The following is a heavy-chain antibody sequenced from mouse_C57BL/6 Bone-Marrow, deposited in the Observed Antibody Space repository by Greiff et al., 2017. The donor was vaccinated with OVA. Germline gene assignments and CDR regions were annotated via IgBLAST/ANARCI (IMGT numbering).Heavy chain of an antibody. CDR2: IYPGNSDT. CDR3: TRRTYYSNFWFAY. Sequence: DVKLQQSGTVLARPGASVKMSCKTSGYTFTSYWMHWVKQRPGQGLEWIGAIYPGNSDTSYNQKFKGKAKLTAVTSASTAYMELSSLTNEDSAVYYCTRRTYYSNFWFAYWGQGTLVTVSA. J-gene: IGHJ3*01. D-gene: IGHD2-5*01. V-gene: IGHV1-5*01. CDR1: GYTFTSYW.